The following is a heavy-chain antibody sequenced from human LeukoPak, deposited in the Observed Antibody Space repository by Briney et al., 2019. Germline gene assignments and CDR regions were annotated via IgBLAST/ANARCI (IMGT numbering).Heavy chain of an antibody. CDR2: ISGSGGST. CDR3: AKETSMIVVVITTDWFFDL. V-gene: IGHV3-23*01. J-gene: IGHJ2*01. Sequence: GGALRLSCAASGFSFSSYAMSWVRQAPREGLEGVSAISGSGGSTYYADSLKGRFTISRDNSKNTLYLQMNGLRDEDTAGYDCAKETSMIVVVITTDWFFDLWGRGTLVTVSS. D-gene: IGHD3-22*01. CDR1: GFSFSSYA.